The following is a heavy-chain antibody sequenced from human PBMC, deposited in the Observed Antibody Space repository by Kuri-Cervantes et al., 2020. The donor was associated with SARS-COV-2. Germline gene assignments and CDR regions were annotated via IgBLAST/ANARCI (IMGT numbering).Heavy chain of an antibody. Sequence: SETLCLTCGVVGYSISSSNWWGWIRQPPGKGMEWIGYIYHSGTTYYNPTLKSRVSMAVDRSKDQFSLKLKSVTAGDTAVYYCARMIFGVDTAWVKPPPFYGMDVWGQGTTVTVSS. CDR1: GYSISSSNW. D-gene: IGHD3-3*01. V-gene: IGHV4-28*01. CDR3: ARMIFGVDTAWVKPPPFYGMDV. J-gene: IGHJ6*02. CDR2: IYHSGTT.